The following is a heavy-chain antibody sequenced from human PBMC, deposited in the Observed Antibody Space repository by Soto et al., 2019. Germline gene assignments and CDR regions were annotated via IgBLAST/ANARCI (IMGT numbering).Heavy chain of an antibody. Sequence: PGGSLRLSCAASGFTFNNYAMIWVRQAPGKGLEWVSSISAGGAGTYYADSVKGRFTISRDNSKNTLYLQMNGLRADDTAVYYCAKTIGPRDGFDIWGQGTMVTVSS. J-gene: IGHJ3*02. V-gene: IGHV3-23*01. CDR2: ISAGGAGT. CDR1: GFTFNNYA. CDR3: AKTIGPRDGFDI.